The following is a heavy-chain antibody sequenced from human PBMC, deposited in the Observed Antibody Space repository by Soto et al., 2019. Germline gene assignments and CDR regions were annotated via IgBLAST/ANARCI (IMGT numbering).Heavy chain of an antibody. CDR2: ISAYNGKT. J-gene: IGHJ4*02. CDR1: GYTLTSYG. Sequence: ASVKVSCKASGYTLTSYGISWVRQAPGQGLEWMGWISAYNGKTNYAQKLQGRVTLPPDTSTSTPYLELRSLRSDDTAVHYRASTGFAWLFVHPGASPQPDFWCQGTLVTVSS. CDR3: ASTGFAWLFVHPGASPQPDF. D-gene: IGHD3-9*01. V-gene: IGHV1-18*01.